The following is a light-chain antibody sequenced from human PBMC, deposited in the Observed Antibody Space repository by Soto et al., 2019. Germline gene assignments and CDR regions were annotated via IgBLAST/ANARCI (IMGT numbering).Light chain of an antibody. Sequence: EIVMTQSPATLSVSPGERATLSCRASQSVSSNLAWYQQKPGQAPRLLIYGASTRATGIPARFSGSGSGTEFPLNISSLQSEDFAVYYCQQYNNWASYTFGQGTKLEIK. CDR2: GAS. J-gene: IGKJ2*01. CDR3: QQYNNWASYT. CDR1: QSVSSN. V-gene: IGKV3-15*01.